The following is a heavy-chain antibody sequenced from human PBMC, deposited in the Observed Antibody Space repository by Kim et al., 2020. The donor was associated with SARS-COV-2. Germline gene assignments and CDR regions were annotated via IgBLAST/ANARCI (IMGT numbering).Heavy chain of an antibody. Sequence: YYADSVKGRFTISRDNSKNTLYLQMNSLRAEDTAVYYCARETYSSGWIDNWGQGTLVTVSS. CDR3: ARETYSSGWIDN. D-gene: IGHD6-19*01. J-gene: IGHJ4*02. V-gene: IGHV3-33*01.